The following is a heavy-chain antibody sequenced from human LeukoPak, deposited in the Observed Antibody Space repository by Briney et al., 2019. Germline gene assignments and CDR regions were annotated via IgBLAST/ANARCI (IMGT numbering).Heavy chain of an antibody. J-gene: IGHJ3*02. CDR1: GFTFSSYA. CDR3: ARTLVGSGLDAFDI. V-gene: IGHV3-23*01. Sequence: AGGSLRLSCAASGFTFSSYAMNWVRQAPGKGLEWVSVISGNGGSTYYADSVKGRFTISRDNSKNTLYLQINNLRAEDTALYYCARTLVGSGLDAFDIWGQGTMVTVS. CDR2: ISGNGGST. D-gene: IGHD2-15*01.